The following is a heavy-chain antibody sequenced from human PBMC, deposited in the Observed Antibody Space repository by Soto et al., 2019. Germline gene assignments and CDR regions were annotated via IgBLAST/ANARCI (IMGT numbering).Heavy chain of an antibody. D-gene: IGHD6-13*01. CDR3: ARVSPSRVYSSSDDY. J-gene: IGHJ4*02. Sequence: SETLSLTCAVSGGSITGGYCWTWVRQPPGKGLEWIGEIYHGGSTNYNPSLKSRVTISVDKSKNSFSLKLTSLTAADTAMYYCARVSPSRVYSSSDDYWGQGTLVTVSS. CDR2: IYHGGST. V-gene: IGHV4-4*02. CDR1: GGSITGGYC.